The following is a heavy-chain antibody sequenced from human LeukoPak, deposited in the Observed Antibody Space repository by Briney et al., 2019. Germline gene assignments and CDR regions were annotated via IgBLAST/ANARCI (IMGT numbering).Heavy chain of an antibody. CDR3: ARDLVNAYYYDSSGYWSYYFDY. V-gene: IGHV3-21*01. Sequence: GGSLRLSYAASGFTFSSYSMNWVRQAPGKGLEWVSSISSSSSYIYYADSVKGRFTISRDNAKNSLYLQMNSLRAEDTAVYYCARDLVNAYYYDSSGYWSYYFDYWGQGTLVTVSS. J-gene: IGHJ4*02. D-gene: IGHD3-22*01. CDR2: ISSSSSYI. CDR1: GFTFSSYS.